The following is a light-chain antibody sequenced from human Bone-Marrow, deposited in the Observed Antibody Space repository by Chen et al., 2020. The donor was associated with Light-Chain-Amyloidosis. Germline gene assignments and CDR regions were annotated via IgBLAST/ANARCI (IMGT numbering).Light chain of an antibody. CDR3: AAGEVSMCGYV. CDR1: SSNIGINY. J-gene: IGLJ1*01. CDR2: MNN. Sequence: QSVLTQPPSASGTPGQRVTISCSGASSNIGINYVYWYQHFPGAAPNLLIHMNNQRPSGVPYRSGACKCRTTAFLAISGLRSEPEADYSCAAGEVSMCGYVLGPGTKVIVL. V-gene: IGLV1-47*01.